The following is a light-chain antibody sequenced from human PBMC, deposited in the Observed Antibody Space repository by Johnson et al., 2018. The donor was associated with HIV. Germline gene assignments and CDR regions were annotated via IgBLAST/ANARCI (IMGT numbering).Light chain of an antibody. V-gene: IGLV1-51*01. CDR1: SSNIGNNY. CDR2: DNN. J-gene: IGLJ1*01. CDR3: GTWDSSLSAYV. Sequence: QSVLTQPPSVSAAPRQKVTISCSGSSSNIGNNYVSWYQQLPGTAPKLLIYDNNKRPSGIPDRFSGFKSGTSATLGIIELQTGDEADYYCGTWDSSLSAYVFGTGTKVTVL.